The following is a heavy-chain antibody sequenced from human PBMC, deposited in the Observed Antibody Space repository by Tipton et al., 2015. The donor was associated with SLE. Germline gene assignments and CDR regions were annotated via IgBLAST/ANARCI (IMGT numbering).Heavy chain of an antibody. V-gene: IGHV4-39*07. CDR3: ARGGEAVAGTSYFQH. J-gene: IGHJ1*01. D-gene: IGHD6-19*01. CDR2: IYYSGST. Sequence: TLSLTCAVYGGSFSSYYWGWIRQPPGKGLEWIGSIYYSGSTYYNPSLKSRVTISADTSKNQFSLKLSSVTAADTAVYYCARGGEAVAGTSYFQHWGQGTLVTVSS. CDR1: GGSFSSYY.